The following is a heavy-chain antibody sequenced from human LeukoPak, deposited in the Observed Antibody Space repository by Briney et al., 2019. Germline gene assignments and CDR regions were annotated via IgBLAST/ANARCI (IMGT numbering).Heavy chain of an antibody. Sequence: GGSLRLSCAASGFTFSSYGMHWVRQAPGKGLEWVAVISYDGSNKYYADSVKGRFTISRDNSKNTLYLQMNSLRAEDTAVYYCAKYLATGFAYFDSWGQGTLVTVSS. J-gene: IGHJ4*02. V-gene: IGHV3-30*18. CDR2: ISYDGSNK. CDR1: GFTFSSYG. CDR3: AKYLATGFAYFDS. D-gene: IGHD3-9*01.